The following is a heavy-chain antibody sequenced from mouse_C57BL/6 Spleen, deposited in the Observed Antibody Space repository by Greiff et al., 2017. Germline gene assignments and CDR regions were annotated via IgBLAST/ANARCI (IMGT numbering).Heavy chain of an antibody. CDR2: INPYNGGT. CDR1: GYTFTDYY. CDR3: ARPSYYGSSYASWFAY. Sequence: EVQLQQSVPVLVKPGASVKMSCKASGYTFTDYYMHWVKQSPGQSLEWIGVINPYNGGTSYNQKFKGKATLTVDKSSSTAYMELNSLTSEDSAVYYCARPSYYGSSYASWFAYWGQGTLVTVSA. V-gene: IGHV1-19*01. D-gene: IGHD1-1*01. J-gene: IGHJ3*01.